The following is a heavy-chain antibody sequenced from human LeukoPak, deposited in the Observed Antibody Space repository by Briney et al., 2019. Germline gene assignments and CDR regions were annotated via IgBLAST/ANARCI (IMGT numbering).Heavy chain of an antibody. CDR2: INHSGST. CDR1: GFTVSSNY. D-gene: IGHD6-13*01. Sequence: GSLRLSCAASGFTVSSNYMSWIRQPPGKGLEWIGEINHSGSTNYNPSLKSRVTISVDTSKNQFSLKLSSVTAADTAVYYCARGPTAAVDYWGQGTLVTVSS. V-gene: IGHV4-34*01. J-gene: IGHJ4*02. CDR3: ARGPTAAVDY.